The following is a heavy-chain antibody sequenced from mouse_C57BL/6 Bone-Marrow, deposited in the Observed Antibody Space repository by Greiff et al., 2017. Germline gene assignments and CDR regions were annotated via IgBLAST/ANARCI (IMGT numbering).Heavy chain of an antibody. J-gene: IGHJ2*01. CDR1: GYTFTSYW. CDR3: SALEGDIG. CDR2: IDPSDSYT. V-gene: IGHV1-50*01. D-gene: IGHD2-14*01. Sequence: QVQLQQPGAELVKPGASVKLSCKASGYTFTSYWMQWVKQRPGQGLEWIGEIDPSDSYTNYNQKFKGKATLTVDTSSSTAYMQLSSLTSEDTAVYYCSALEGDIGWGQGTTLTVSS.